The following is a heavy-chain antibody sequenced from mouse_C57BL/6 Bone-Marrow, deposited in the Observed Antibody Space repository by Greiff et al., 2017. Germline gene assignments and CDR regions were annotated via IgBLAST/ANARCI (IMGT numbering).Heavy chain of an antibody. CDR2: ISGGGGNT. J-gene: IGHJ2*01. CDR1: GFTFSSYT. Sequence: EVKLQESGGGLVKPGGSLKLSCAASGFTFSSYTMSWVRQTPERRLEWVATISGGGGNTYYPDSVKGRFTISRDNAKNTLYLQMSSLRSEDTALYYCARLGGYYVYWGQGTTLTVSS. CDR3: ARLGGYYVY. V-gene: IGHV5-9*01. D-gene: IGHD2-3*01.